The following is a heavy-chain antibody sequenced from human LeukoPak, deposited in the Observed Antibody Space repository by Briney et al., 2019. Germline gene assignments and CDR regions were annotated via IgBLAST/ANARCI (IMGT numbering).Heavy chain of an antibody. D-gene: IGHD6-13*01. J-gene: IGHJ4*02. CDR2: INWNGGST. V-gene: IGHV3-20*04. CDR3: ARDQVSIAGTGIDY. CDR1: GFTFSTYG. Sequence: GGSLRLSCAASGFTFSTYGMHWVRQAPRKGLEWVSGINWNGGSTGYADSVKGRFTISRDNAKNSLFLQMNSLRAEDTAVYYCARDQVSIAGTGIDYWGQGTLVTVSS.